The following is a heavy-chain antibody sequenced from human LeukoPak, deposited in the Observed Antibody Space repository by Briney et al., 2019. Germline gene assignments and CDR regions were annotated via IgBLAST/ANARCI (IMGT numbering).Heavy chain of an antibody. D-gene: IGHD3-16*01. CDR1: GRSFSGYY. CDR3: ARGRDYVWGTFDY. J-gene: IGHJ4*02. Sequence: SETLSLTCAVYGRSFSGYYWSWIRQPPGKGLEWIGEINHSGSTNYNPSLKSRVTISVDTSKNQFSLKLSSVTAADTAVYYCARGRDYVWGTFDYWGQGTLVTVSS. CDR2: INHSGST. V-gene: IGHV4-34*01.